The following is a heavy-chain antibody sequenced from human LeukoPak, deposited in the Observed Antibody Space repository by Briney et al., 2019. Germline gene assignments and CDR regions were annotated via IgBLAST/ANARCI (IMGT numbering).Heavy chain of an antibody. J-gene: IGHJ4*02. CDR2: TSFDGNKK. CDR1: GFIFRNYA. V-gene: IGHV3-30*04. CDR3: ARDSRGVLGGTAGTFDH. D-gene: IGHD6-13*01. Sequence: PGRSPRLSCAASGFIFRNYAMHWVRHVPGKGWEWVAVTSFDGNKKFYTDSVKGRFSISRDDSNNTLYLQMNSLTYEDTAVYFCARDSRGVLGGTAGTFDHWGQGTLVTVSS.